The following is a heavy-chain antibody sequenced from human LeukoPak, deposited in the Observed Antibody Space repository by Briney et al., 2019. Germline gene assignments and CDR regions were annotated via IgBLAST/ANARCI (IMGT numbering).Heavy chain of an antibody. CDR2: INPSHGIT. V-gene: IGHV1-46*01. J-gene: IGHJ4*02. D-gene: IGHD5-24*01. CDR3: ARGVATNKDY. Sequence: ASVRLSCKASGYTFTNYYIHWVRQAPGQGLEWMGIINPSHGITTCAQKFQGRVTITRDTSTSTAYMELSSLRSEDTAVYYCARGVATNKDYWGQGTLVTVSS. CDR1: GYTFTNYY.